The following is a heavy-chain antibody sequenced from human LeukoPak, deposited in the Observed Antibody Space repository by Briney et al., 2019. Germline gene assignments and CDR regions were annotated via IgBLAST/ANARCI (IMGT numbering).Heavy chain of an antibody. CDR2: ISSDGGSK. CDR1: GFTLSSYW. Sequence: GGALRLSCAASGFTLSSYWMPWVRQAPGKGLVWVSRISSDGGSKSYANYVKGRFAIARDNAKNTMYLQMNSLGAEDTAVYYCARDAFGVDKSDYWGQGTLVTVSS. V-gene: IGHV3-74*01. D-gene: IGHD3-3*01. J-gene: IGHJ4*02. CDR3: ARDAFGVDKSDY.